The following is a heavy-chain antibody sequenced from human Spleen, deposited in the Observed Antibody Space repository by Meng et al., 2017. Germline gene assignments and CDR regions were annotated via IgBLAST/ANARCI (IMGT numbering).Heavy chain of an antibody. J-gene: IGHJ4*02. CDR1: GFTFSSYA. V-gene: IGHV3-23*01. CDR2: ISGSGGST. Sequence: GESLKISCAASGFTFSSYAMSWVRQAPGKGLEWVSAISGSGGSTYYADSVKGRFTISRDNSKNTLYLQMNSLRAEDMAVYYCARGVSGYSGYDYPNYFFDYWGQGTLVTVSS. D-gene: IGHD5-12*01. CDR3: ARGVSGYSGYDYPNYFFDY.